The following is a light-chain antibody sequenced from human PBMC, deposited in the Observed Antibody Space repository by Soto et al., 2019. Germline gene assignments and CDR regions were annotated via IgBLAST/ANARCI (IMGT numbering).Light chain of an antibody. V-gene: IGKV1-5*03. CDR2: KAS. J-gene: IGKJ4*01. Sequence: DIQMTQSPSTLSASVGDRVTITCRASQSISSWLAWYQQKPGKATKHLIYKASSLESGVPSRFSGSGSGTEFTLTISSLQPDYFATYYCQQYKSYVTFGGGTKVEIK. CDR1: QSISSW. CDR3: QQYKSYVT.